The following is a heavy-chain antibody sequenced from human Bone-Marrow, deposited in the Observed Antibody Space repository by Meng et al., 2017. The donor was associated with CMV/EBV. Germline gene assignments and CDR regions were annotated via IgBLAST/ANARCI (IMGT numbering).Heavy chain of an antibody. CDR1: GFTFNRCG. D-gene: IGHD2-21*01. CDR3: AKDAGGVIMWDD. CDR2: LNVDGSNT. V-gene: IGHV3-23*01. J-gene: IGHJ4*02. Sequence: GGSLRLSCAASGFTFNRCGMAWVRQAPGKGLEWVSTLNVDGSNTHYADSVKGRFTISRDNSKNTLYLEMNSLRVEDTAEYFCAKDAGGVIMWDDWSQGTLVTVSS.